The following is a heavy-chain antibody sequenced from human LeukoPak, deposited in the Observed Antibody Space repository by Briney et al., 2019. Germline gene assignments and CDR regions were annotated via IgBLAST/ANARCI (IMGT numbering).Heavy chain of an antibody. CDR3: ARKAGGYSYGPLDY. J-gene: IGHJ4*02. D-gene: IGHD5-18*01. V-gene: IGHV3-23*01. CDR2: ISGSGGST. CDR1: GFTFSSYA. Sequence: GGSLRPSCAASGFTFSSYAMSWVRQAPGKGLEWVSPISGSGGSTYYADSVKGRFTISRDNSKNTLYLQMNSLRAEDTAVYYCARKAGGYSYGPLDYWGQGTLVTVSS.